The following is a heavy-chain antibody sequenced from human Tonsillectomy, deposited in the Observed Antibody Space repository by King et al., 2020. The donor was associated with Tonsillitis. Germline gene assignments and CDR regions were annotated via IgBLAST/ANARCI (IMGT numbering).Heavy chain of an antibody. CDR1: VYPFRIYD. CDR3: AGRRPGRVERGLDREDPDSYGMDI. CDR2: IGTAGDT. D-gene: IGHD3-10*01. Sequence: VQLVESGGGLVHPGGSLRLSCAASVYPFRIYDMHWAPDAPGKGLEWVSHIGTAGDTNFPASVKGRFPIPREKAKSSFHLQMNSLRAGDTAVYYLAGRRPGRVERGLDREDPDSYGMDIWGQGTTVTVSS. J-gene: IGHJ6*02. V-gene: IGHV3-13*01.